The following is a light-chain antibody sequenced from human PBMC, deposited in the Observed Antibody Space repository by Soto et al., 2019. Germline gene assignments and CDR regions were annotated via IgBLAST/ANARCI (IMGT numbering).Light chain of an antibody. V-gene: IGKV1-39*01. CDR2: DAS. Sequence: DIQMAHTSSPLSPYVGGGVSIHFRASQSISTYLNWYQQKPGKAPKLLIYDASSLQSGVPFRFSGSGSGTDFALTISSLQPEDFAIYYCHQSYSTPWTFGHGTKVDIK. J-gene: IGKJ1*01. CDR3: HQSYSTPWT. CDR1: QSISTY.